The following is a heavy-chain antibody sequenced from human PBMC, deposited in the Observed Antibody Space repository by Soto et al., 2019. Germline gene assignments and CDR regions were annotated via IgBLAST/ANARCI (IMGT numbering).Heavy chain of an antibody. CDR2: IYYSGST. J-gene: IGHJ6*02. CDR1: GGSISSGDYY. D-gene: IGHD3-10*01. Sequence: QVQLQESGPGLVKPSQTLSLTCTVSGGSISSGDYYWSWIRQPPGKGLEWIGYIYYSGSTYYNPSLKSRVTISVHTSKNQFPRKLRSVTAADTAVYYCARVGCGEFLAHGMDVWGQATTVTVSS. CDR3: ARVGCGEFLAHGMDV. V-gene: IGHV4-30-4*01.